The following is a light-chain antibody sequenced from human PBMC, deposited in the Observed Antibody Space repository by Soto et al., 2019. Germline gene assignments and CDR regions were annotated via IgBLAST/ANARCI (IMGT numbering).Light chain of an antibody. CDR2: DAS. Sequence: MLMSHTPLNLSLYILQRVTNTYRASQSISSWLAWYQQKPGKAPKLLIYDASNLESGVPSRFSGSGSGTEFTLTISSLQPDDFATYYCHPYYRFWKFGQGGKVDVK. V-gene: IGKV1-5*01. CDR1: QSISSW. CDR3: HPYYRFWK. J-gene: IGKJ1*01.